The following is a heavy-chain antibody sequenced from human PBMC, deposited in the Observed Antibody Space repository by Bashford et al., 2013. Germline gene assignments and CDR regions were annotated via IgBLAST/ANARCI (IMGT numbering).Heavy chain of an antibody. CDR3: ARDKTITVFGAVITSGYDS. D-gene: IGHD3-3*01. Sequence: WIRQPPXKGLEWIGXVYYSGSSDIYYADSIXGRFTISRDNGKNSVYLQMNSLRADDTAVYYCARDKTITVFGAVITSGYDSWGQGTLVTVSS. V-gene: IGHV3-21*05. CDR2: VYYSGSSDI. J-gene: IGHJ4*02.